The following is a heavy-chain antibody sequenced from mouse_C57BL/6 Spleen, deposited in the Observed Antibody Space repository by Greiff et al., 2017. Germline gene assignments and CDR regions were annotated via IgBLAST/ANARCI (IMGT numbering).Heavy chain of an antibody. V-gene: IGHV1-53*01. CDR2: INPSNGGT. J-gene: IGHJ4*01. Sequence: VQLQQPGTELVKPGASVKLSCKASGYTFTSYWMHWVKQRPGQGLEWIGNINPSNGGTNYNETFNSKATLTVDKSSSTAYMQLSCLTAEVSVIYYSARDEYEGGEDYYAMDYWGQGTSVTGSA. D-gene: IGHD2-4*01. CDR3: ARDEYEGGEDYYAMDY. CDR1: GYTFTSYW.